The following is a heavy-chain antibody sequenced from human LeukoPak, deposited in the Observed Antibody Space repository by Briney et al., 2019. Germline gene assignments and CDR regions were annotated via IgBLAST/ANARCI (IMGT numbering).Heavy chain of an antibody. Sequence: GASVKVSCKASGYTFTSYGISWVRQAPGQGLEWMGWISAYNGNTNYAQKLQGRVTMTTDTSTSTAYMELRSLRSEDTAVYYCARMNDKAHDYTYDYWGQGTLVTVSS. V-gene: IGHV1-18*01. J-gene: IGHJ4*02. CDR2: ISAYNGNT. CDR1: GYTFTSYG. D-gene: IGHD4-11*01. CDR3: ARMNDKAHDYTYDY.